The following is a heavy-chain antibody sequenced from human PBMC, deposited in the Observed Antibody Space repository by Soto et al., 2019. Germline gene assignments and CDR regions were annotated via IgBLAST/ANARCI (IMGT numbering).Heavy chain of an antibody. CDR2: IYRDGST. Sequence: VGSLRLSCADSGFSVSGNYMSWVRQAPGKGLEWVSVIYRDGSTYYADSVKGRFTISRDNSKNTLYLQMNSLRAEDTAVYYCARDCSSTSCYTPHYGMDVWGQGTTVTV. CDR1: GFSVSGNY. CDR3: ARDCSSTSCYTPHYGMDV. J-gene: IGHJ6*02. V-gene: IGHV3-53*01. D-gene: IGHD2-2*02.